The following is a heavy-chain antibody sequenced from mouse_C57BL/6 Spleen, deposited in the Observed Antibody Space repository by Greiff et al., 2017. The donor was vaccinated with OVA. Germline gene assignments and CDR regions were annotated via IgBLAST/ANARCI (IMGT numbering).Heavy chain of an antibody. J-gene: IGHJ2*01. Sequence: DVKLVESGGGLVKPGGSLKLSCAASGFTFSSYAMSWVRQTPEKRLEWVATISDGGSYTYYPDNVKGRFTISRDNAKNNLYLQMSHLKSEDTAMYYCAGVGDYYYGSSYNYFDYWGQGTTLTVSS. V-gene: IGHV5-4*03. CDR1: GFTFSSYA. D-gene: IGHD1-1*01. CDR3: AGVGDYYYGSSYNYFDY. CDR2: ISDGGSYT.